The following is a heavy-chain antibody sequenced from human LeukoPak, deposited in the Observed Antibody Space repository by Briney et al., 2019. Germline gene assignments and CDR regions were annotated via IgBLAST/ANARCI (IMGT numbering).Heavy chain of an antibody. J-gene: IGHJ4*02. CDR2: INPNSGGT. CDR3: ARGYLHSGSYYFY. Sequence: ASVKVSCKASGYTFTGYYMHWVRQAPGQGLEWMGWINPNSGGTNYAQKFQGRVTMTRDTSISTAYMELSRLRSDDTAVYYCARGYLHSGSYYFYWGQGTLVTVSS. CDR1: GYTFTGYY. D-gene: IGHD1-26*01. V-gene: IGHV1-2*02.